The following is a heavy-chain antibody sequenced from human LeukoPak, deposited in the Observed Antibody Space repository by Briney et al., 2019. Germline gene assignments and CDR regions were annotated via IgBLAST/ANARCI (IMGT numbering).Heavy chain of an antibody. CDR1: GFTFSSYG. V-gene: IGHV3-30*18. J-gene: IGHJ4*02. CDR2: ISYDGSNK. CDR3: AKAQYSSSWSPCGY. Sequence: PGGSLGLSCAASGFTFSSYGMHWVRQAPGKGLEWVAVISYDGSNKYYADSVKGRFTISRDNSKNTLYLQMNSLRAEDTAVYYCAKAQYSSSWSPCGYWGQGTLVTVSS. D-gene: IGHD6-13*01.